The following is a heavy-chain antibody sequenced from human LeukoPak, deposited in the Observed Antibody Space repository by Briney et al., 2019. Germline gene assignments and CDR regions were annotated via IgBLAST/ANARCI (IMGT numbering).Heavy chain of an antibody. J-gene: IGHJ6*03. V-gene: IGHV1-69*05. D-gene: IGHD3-10*01. CDR3: ARDLNGVSGFGELGYYYYMDV. Sequence: SVKVSCKASGGTFSSYTISWVRQAPGQGLEWMGGIIPIFGTANYAQKFQGRVTITTDESTSTAYMELSSLRSEDTAVYYCARDLNGVSGFGELGYYYYMDVWGKGTTVTVSS. CDR1: GGTFSSYT. CDR2: IIPIFGTA.